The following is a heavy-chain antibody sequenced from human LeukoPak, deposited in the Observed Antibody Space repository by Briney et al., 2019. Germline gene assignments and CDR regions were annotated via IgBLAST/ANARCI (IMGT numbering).Heavy chain of an antibody. CDR3: AVYYYDSSGYPSFDY. CDR1: GGSISSGGYS. J-gene: IGHJ4*02. Sequence: SETLSLTCAVSGGSISSGGYSWSWIRQPPGKGLEWIGYIYHSGSTYYNPSLKSRVTISVDRSKNQFSLKLSSVTAADTAVYYCAVYYYDSSGYPSFDYWGQGTLVTVSS. D-gene: IGHD3-22*01. V-gene: IGHV4-30-2*01. CDR2: IYHSGST.